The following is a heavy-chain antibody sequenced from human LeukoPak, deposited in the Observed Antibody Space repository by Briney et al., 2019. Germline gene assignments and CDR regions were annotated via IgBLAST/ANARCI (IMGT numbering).Heavy chain of an antibody. J-gene: IGHJ4*02. V-gene: IGHV3-30*02. CDR1: GFTFNSYG. Sequence: PGGSLRLSCAASGFTFNSYGMHWVRQAPGKGLEWVAFIQYAGGDKYYADSVKGRFTISRDNSKNTLYLQMNSLRAEDTAVYYCAKGWDVDTAIDYWGQGTLVTVSS. D-gene: IGHD5-18*01. CDR2: IQYAGGDK. CDR3: AKGWDVDTAIDY.